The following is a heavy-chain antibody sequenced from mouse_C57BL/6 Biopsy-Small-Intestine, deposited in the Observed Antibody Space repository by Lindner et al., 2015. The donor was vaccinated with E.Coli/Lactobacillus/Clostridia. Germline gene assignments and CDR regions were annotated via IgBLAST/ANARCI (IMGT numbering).Heavy chain of an antibody. CDR2: IDPYNGVT. D-gene: IGHD2-1*01. V-gene: IGHV1S135*01. Sequence: VQLQESGPELVKPGASVKMSCKASGYSFTAYNMHWVRQSHGKSLEWIGYIDPYNGVTGYTQKFTGKATLTVDKSSSTAYMQLNSLTSEDSAVYSCARSAIYYGNYEALDYWGQGTSVTVSS. CDR1: GYSFTAYN. J-gene: IGHJ4*01. CDR3: ARSAIYYGNYEALDY.